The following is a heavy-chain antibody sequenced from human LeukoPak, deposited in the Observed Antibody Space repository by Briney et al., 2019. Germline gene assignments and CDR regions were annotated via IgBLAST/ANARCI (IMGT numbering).Heavy chain of an antibody. J-gene: IGHJ4*02. V-gene: IGHV3-23*01. D-gene: IGHD3-3*01. CDR3: AKKSPIFGVVIPLFDY. CDR2: ISGSGGST. Sequence: PGGSLRLSCAASGFTFSSYAMTWVRQAPGKGLEWVSAISGSGGSTYYADSVKGRFTISRDNSKNTLYLQMNSLRAEDTAVYHCAKKSPIFGVVIPLFDYWGQGTLVSVSS. CDR1: GFTFSSYA.